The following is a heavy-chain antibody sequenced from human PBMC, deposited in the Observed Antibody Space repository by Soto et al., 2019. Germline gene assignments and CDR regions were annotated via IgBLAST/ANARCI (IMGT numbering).Heavy chain of an antibody. CDR3: AKAIDGVHFDY. D-gene: IGHD3-3*01. CDR1: GFTFSSYA. J-gene: IGHJ4*02. Sequence: GGSLRLSCAASGFTFSSYAMHWVRQAPGKGLEWLTVISYDGSNKYYADSVKGRFTISRDNSKNTLYLQMNSLRAEDTAVYYCAKAIDGVHFDYWGQGTLVTVSS. V-gene: IGHV3-30*18. CDR2: ISYDGSNK.